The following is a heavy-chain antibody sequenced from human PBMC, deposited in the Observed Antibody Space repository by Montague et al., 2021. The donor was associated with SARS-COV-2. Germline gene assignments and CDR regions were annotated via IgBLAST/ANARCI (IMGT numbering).Heavy chain of an antibody. CDR1: GSISGYY. J-gene: IGHJ4*02. CDR2: ISSSGGI. D-gene: IGHD5-12*01. Sequence: SETLSLTCTVSGSISGYYWTWTRQSAGKGLEWIGRISSSGGIDYNASLRSRVTMSLDTSKIQLSLTLSSMTAAATAVYYCARQYIGYNRRFDYWGQGALVTVSP. V-gene: IGHV4-4*07. CDR3: ARQYIGYNRRFDY.